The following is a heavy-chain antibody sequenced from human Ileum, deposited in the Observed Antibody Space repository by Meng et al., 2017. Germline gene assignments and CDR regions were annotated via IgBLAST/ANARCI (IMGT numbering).Heavy chain of an antibody. Sequence: HVQREDSGPGWVRPSETLSLICTVSGGSVSLAGYQWGWIRQPPGKGLEWIWYASTNYNPSLKSRVTISLDTSRNQFSLSLSSVTAADTAVYYCARDHMGSLDYWGQGILVTVSS. J-gene: IGHJ4*02. CDR1: GGSVSLAGYQ. D-gene: IGHD1-26*01. V-gene: IGHV4-61*08. CDR2: AST. CDR3: ARDHMGSLDY.